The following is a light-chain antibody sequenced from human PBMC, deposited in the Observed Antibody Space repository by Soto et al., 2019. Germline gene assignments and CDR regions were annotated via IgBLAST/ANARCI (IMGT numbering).Light chain of an antibody. CDR3: SSYTSSTTYV. CDR2: EVS. CDR1: SSDVGGYNY. V-gene: IGLV2-14*01. J-gene: IGLJ1*01. Sequence: QSALTQPASVSGSPGQSITISCTGTSSDVGGYNYVSWYQQHPGKAPKLMIYEVSYWPSGVSNRFSGSKSGNTASLTISGLQAEDEADYYCSSYTSSTTYVFATVTKVTVL.